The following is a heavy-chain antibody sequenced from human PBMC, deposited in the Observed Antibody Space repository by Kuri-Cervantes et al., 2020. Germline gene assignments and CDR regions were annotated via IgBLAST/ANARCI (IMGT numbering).Heavy chain of an antibody. CDR1: GGSVSSGPYY. Sequence: SETLSLTCSVSGGSVSSGPYYWSWIRQPPGKGLEWIGYIYYSGSTNYNPSLKSRVTISVDTSKNQFSLKLSSVTAADTAVYYCARTVTMIVVSNSENWFDPWGQGTLVTVSS. V-gene: IGHV4-61*01. CDR2: IYYSGST. J-gene: IGHJ5*02. D-gene: IGHD3-22*01. CDR3: ARTVTMIVVSNSENWFDP.